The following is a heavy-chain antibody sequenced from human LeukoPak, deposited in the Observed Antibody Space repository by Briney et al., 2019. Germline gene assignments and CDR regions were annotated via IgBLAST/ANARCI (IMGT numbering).Heavy chain of an antibody. D-gene: IGHD6-19*01. CDR1: GFTFSSYG. CDR3: AKGYSSGWYLYYFDY. Sequence: GGSLRLSCAASGFTFSSYGMHWVRQAPGKGLEWVAVISYDGSNKYYADSVEGRFTISRDNSKNTLYLQMNSLRAEDTAVYYCAKGYSSGWYLYYFDYWGQGTLVTVSS. V-gene: IGHV3-30*18. CDR2: ISYDGSNK. J-gene: IGHJ4*02.